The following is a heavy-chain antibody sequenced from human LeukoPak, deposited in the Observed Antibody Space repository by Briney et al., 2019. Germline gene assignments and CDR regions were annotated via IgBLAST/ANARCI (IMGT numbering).Heavy chain of an antibody. CDR3: ARVCQPFVYKVFDY. V-gene: IGHV1-2*02. J-gene: IGHJ4*02. Sequence: APVKVSCKASGYTFTGYYMHWVRQALGQGLEWMGWINPNSGGTNYAQKFQGRVTMTRDTSISTAYMELSRLRSDDTAVYYCARVCQPFVYKVFDYWGQGTLVTVSS. CDR1: GYTFTGYY. D-gene: IGHD1-14*01. CDR2: INPNSGGT.